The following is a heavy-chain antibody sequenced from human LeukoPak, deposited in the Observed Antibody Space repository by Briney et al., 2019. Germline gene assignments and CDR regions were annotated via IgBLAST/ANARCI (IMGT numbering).Heavy chain of an antibody. Sequence: PSETLSLTCTVSGGSISSYYWSWIRQPPGKGLEWIGYIYYSGSTNYNPSLKSRVTISVDTSKNQFSLKLSSVTAADTAVYYCAREPYSSSWTHFDYWGQGTLVTVSS. CDR3: AREPYSSSWTHFDY. CDR1: GGSISSYY. D-gene: IGHD6-13*01. J-gene: IGHJ4*02. CDR2: IYYSGST. V-gene: IGHV4-59*01.